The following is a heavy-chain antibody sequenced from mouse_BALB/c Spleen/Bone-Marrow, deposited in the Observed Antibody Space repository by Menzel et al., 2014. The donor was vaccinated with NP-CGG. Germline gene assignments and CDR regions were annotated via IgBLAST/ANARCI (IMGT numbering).Heavy chain of an antibody. CDR2: ISSGGHDT. D-gene: IGHD2-4*01. CDR3: SKDGGYDYSYYFDY. Sequence: DVHLVESGGGLVEPGGSLKLSCAASGFTFSAYSMSWVRQTPGKRLEWVATISSGGHDTFYPDSVKGRFTISRDNAKNTLYLQMSSLKSEDTAMYYCSKDGGYDYSYYFDYWGQGTTLTVSS. J-gene: IGHJ2*01. V-gene: IGHV5-6-4*01. CDR1: GFTFSAYS.